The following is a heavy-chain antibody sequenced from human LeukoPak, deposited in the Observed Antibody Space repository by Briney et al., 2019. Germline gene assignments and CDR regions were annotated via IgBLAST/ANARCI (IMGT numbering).Heavy chain of an antibody. CDR2: IWYDGSTK. V-gene: IGHV3-33*01. D-gene: IGHD6-13*01. CDR3: ARDRYSSMWSVFEY. J-gene: IGHJ4*02. Sequence: GGSLRLSCAASGFTFSSFGMHWVRQSPGKGLEWVAVIWYDGSTKVYADSVKGRFTISRDNSRNTLYLQVNSLRAEDTAVYYCARDRYSSMWSVFEYWGQGAPVTVSS. CDR1: GFTFSSFG.